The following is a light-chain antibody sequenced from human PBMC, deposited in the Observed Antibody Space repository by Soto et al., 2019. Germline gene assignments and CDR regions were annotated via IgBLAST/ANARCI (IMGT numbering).Light chain of an antibody. Sequence: DIQMTQSPSSVAASIGDRVTITCRASQGMSTWLFWLQQKPGKAPKVLISGASILQSGVPSRFSGSGSGTDFTLTISNLQPDDSATYFCQQGTTFPLSFGGGTKVEI. V-gene: IGKV1-12*01. CDR1: QGMSTW. J-gene: IGKJ4*01. CDR3: QQGTTFPLS. CDR2: GAS.